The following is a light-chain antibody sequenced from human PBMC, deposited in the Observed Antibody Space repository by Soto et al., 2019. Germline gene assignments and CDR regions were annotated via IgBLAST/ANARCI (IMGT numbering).Light chain of an antibody. Sequence: DIVMTQSLLSLPVTPGEPASISCSSSQSLLHTNGFNYLDWYLQKPGQSPQLLIYLGSNWASGVPDRFSGSGSGTDFTLEITNVKAEDVGVYYCMQSLQTPLTFGPGTKVNIK. V-gene: IGKV2-28*01. CDR1: QSLLHTNGFNY. J-gene: IGKJ3*01. CDR3: MQSLQTPLT. CDR2: LGS.